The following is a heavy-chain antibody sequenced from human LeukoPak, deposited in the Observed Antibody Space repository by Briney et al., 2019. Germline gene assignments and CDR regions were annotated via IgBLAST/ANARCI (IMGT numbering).Heavy chain of an antibody. CDR2: IYYSGST. Sequence: PSETLSLTCTVSGGSISSYYWSRIRQPPGKGLEWIGYIYYSGSTNYNPSLKSRVTISVDTSKNQFSLKLSSVTAADTAVYYCARDKGTSGWFDPWGQGTLVTVSS. CDR3: ARDKGTSGWFDP. V-gene: IGHV4-59*01. D-gene: IGHD3/OR15-3a*01. CDR1: GGSISSYY. J-gene: IGHJ5*02.